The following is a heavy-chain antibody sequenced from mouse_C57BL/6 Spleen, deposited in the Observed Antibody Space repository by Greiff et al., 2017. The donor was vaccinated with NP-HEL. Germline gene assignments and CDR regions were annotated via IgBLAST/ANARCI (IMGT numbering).Heavy chain of an antibody. V-gene: IGHV5-4*01. D-gene: IGHD4-1*01. J-gene: IGHJ2*01. CDR3: ARDTWDYFDY. Sequence: EVQGVESGGGLVKPGGSLKLSCAASGFTFSSYAMSWVRQTPEKRLEWVATISDGGSYTYYPDNVKGRFTISRDNAKNNLYLQMSHLKSEDTAMYYCARDTWDYFDYWGQGTTLTVSS. CDR2: ISDGGSYT. CDR1: GFTFSSYA.